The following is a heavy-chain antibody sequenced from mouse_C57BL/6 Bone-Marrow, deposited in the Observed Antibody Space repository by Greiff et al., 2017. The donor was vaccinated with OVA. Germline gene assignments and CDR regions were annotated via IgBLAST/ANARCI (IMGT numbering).Heavy chain of an antibody. CDR2: SRNKANDYTT. Sequence: EVQVVESGGGLVQSGRSLRLSCATSGFTFSDFYMAWVRQAPGKGLEWIAASRNKANDYTTEYSASVKGRFIVSRDTSPSILYLQMNALRAEDTAIYYCARDANGYYAMDYWGQGTSVTVSS. CDR3: ARDANGYYAMDY. V-gene: IGHV7-1*01. CDR1: GFTFSDFY. J-gene: IGHJ4*01.